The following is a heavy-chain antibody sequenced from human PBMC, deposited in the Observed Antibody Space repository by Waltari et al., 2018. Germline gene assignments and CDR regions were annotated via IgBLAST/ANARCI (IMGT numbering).Heavy chain of an antibody. V-gene: IGHV3-30-3*01. CDR1: GFTFSSYA. CDR3: AREILYAGGGAGWFDP. J-gene: IGHJ5*02. CDR2: ISYDGSNK. Sequence: QVQLVESGGGVVQPGRSLRLSCAASGFTFSSYAMPWVRQAPGKGLEWVAVISYDGSNKYYADSVKGLVTISRDNSKNTLYLQMNSLRAEDTAVYYCAREILYAGGGAGWFDPWGQGTLVTVSS. D-gene: IGHD3-10*01.